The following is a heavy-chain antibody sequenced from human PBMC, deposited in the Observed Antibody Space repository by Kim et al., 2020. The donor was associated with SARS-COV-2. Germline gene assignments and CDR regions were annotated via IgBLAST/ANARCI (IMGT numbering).Heavy chain of an antibody. D-gene: IGHD4-17*01. CDR3: ARGQNYYGDYGVFDY. J-gene: IGHJ4*02. V-gene: IGHV1-46*01. Sequence: ASVKVSCKASGYTFTSYYMHWVRQAPGQGLEWMGIINPSGGSTSYARKFQGRVTMTRDTSTSTVYMELSSLRSEDTAVYYCARGQNYYGDYGVFDYWGQGTLVTVSS. CDR2: INPSGGST. CDR1: GYTFTSYY.